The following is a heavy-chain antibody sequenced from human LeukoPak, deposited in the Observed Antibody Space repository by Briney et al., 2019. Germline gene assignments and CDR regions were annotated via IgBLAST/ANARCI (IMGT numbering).Heavy chain of an antibody. J-gene: IGHJ4*02. CDR2: IREDGSET. V-gene: IGHV3-7*01. CDR1: GFSFSNYW. CDR3: ARDRGARVGTAFYDLLDY. Sequence: PGGSLRLSCAASGFSFSNYWMTWVRQAPGKGLEWVGNIREDGSETHYGDSVKGRFTISRNNAKTLLYLEMNSLRVEDTGVYYCARDRGARVGTAFYDLLDYWGQGTLVTVSS. D-gene: IGHD2/OR15-2a*01.